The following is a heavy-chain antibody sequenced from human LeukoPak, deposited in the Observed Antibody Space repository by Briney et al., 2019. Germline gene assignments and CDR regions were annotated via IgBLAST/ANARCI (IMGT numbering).Heavy chain of an antibody. CDR2: IYYSGNT. V-gene: IGHV4-39*07. D-gene: IGHD1-26*01. Sequence: SETLSLTCTVSGGSISNYYWGWIRQAPGKGLEWIGSIYYSGNTYYNSSLKSRVTISLDTSKNQFSLKLSSVTAADTAVYYCAREIGSYYTPTDAFDIWGQGTMVTVSS. CDR3: AREIGSYYTPTDAFDI. J-gene: IGHJ3*02. CDR1: GGSISNYY.